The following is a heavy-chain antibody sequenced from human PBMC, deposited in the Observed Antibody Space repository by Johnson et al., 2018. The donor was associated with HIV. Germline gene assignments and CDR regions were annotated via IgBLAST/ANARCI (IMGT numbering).Heavy chain of an antibody. V-gene: IGHV3-66*02. CDR3: ARVQLERRKPRGSAAFDI. D-gene: IGHD1-1*01. J-gene: IGHJ3*02. CDR2: IYSGGST. CDR1: GFTVSSNY. Sequence: VQLVESGGGVVRPGGSLRLSCAASGFTVSSNYMSWVRQAPGKGLEWVSVIYSGGSTYYADSVKGRFTISRDNSKNTLYLQMNSLRAEDTAVYYCARVQLERRKPRGSAAFDIWGQGTMVTVSS.